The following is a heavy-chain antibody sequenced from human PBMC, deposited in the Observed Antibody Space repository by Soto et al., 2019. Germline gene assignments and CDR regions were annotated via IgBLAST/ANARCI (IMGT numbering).Heavy chain of an antibody. J-gene: IGHJ4*02. CDR3: AKDFLRARANIVVVGAVTGFDY. CDR1: GFTFSFYD. V-gene: IGHV3-23*01. D-gene: IGHD2-15*01. CDR2: ISGSGGST. Sequence: GGSLRLSCAASGFTFSFYDMGWVRQAPGKGLEWVSAISGSGGSTYYADSVKGRFTISRDNSKDTRYLQMNSLRAEDTAVYYCAKDFLRARANIVVVGAVTGFDYWGQGTLVTVSS.